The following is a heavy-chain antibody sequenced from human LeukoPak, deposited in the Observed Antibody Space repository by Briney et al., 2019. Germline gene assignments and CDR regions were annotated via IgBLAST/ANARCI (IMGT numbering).Heavy chain of an antibody. Sequence: SETLSLTCAVYGGSFSGYYWSWIRQPPGKGLEWIGEINHSGSTNYNPSLKSRVTISVDTSKNQFSLKLSSVTAADTAVYYRARERGSGSYCFDIWGQGTMVTVSS. V-gene: IGHV4-34*01. CDR2: INHSGST. J-gene: IGHJ3*02. D-gene: IGHD3-10*01. CDR1: GGSFSGYY. CDR3: ARERGSGSYCFDI.